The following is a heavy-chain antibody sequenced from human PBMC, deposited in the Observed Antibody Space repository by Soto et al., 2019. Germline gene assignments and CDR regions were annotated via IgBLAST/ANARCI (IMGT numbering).Heavy chain of an antibody. J-gene: IGHJ6*03. CDR3: ARVSYGDQNYYYYMDV. CDR1: GGSISSYY. CDR2: IYYSGST. Sequence: QVQLQESGPGLVKPSETLSLTCTVSGGSISSYYWSWIRQPPGKGLEWIGYIYYSGSTNYNPSLKSRVTISVDTSKNQFSLKLSSVTAADTAVYYCARVSYGDQNYYYYMDVWGKGTTVTVSS. D-gene: IGHD4-17*01. V-gene: IGHV4-59*01.